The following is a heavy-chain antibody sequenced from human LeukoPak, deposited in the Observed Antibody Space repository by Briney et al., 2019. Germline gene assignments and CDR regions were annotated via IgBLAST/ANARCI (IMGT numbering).Heavy chain of an antibody. V-gene: IGHV4-38-2*02. CDR2: IYHSGST. J-gene: IGHJ3*02. CDR1: GYSISSGYY. D-gene: IGHD2-21*02. Sequence: SETLSLTCTVSGYSISSGYYWGWIRQPPGKGLEWIGSIYHSGSTYYNPSLKSRVTISVDTSKNQFSLKLSSVTAADTAVYYCARDGNLITKIVVVTATAFDIWGQGTMVTVSS. CDR3: ARDGNLITKIVVVTATAFDI.